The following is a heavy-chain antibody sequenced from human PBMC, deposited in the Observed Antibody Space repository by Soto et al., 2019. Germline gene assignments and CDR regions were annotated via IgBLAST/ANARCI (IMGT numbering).Heavy chain of an antibody. Sequence: QVQLVQSGAEVKKPGASVKVSCKASGYTLNTYGITWVRQAPGQGLEWMGWISANNDHTNYPQKLQGRVTMTTDTSTSIAYMEQRRLTSDDTAVYYCARGTYFDYWGQGTLVTVSS. CDR1: GYTLNTYG. CDR3: ARGTYFDY. V-gene: IGHV1-18*01. J-gene: IGHJ4*02. CDR2: ISANNDHT.